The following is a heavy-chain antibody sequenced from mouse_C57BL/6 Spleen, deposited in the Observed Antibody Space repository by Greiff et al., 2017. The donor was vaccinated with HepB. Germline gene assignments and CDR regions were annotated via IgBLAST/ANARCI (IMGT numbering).Heavy chain of an antibody. CDR1: GYTFTSYW. D-gene: IGHD2-10*02. Sequence: QVQLQQPGAELVRPGSSVKLSCKASGYTFTSYWIHWVKQRPIQGLEWIGNIDPSDSETHYNQKFKDKATLTVDKSSSTAYMQLSSLTSEDSAVYYCARSGYGNYFFDYWGQGTTLTVSS. J-gene: IGHJ2*01. CDR3: ARSGYGNYFFDY. V-gene: IGHV1-52*01. CDR2: IDPSDSET.